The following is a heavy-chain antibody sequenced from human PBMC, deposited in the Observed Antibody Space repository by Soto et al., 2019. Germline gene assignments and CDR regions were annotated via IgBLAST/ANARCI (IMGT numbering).Heavy chain of an antibody. Sequence: PGGSLRLSCAAFGFTFSSYWMSWVRQAPGKGLEWVANIKQDGSEKYYVDSVKGRFTISRDNAKNSLYLQMNSLRAEDTAVYYCARDLEEMATIPYFDYWGQGTLVTSPQ. J-gene: IGHJ4*02. CDR1: GFTFSSYW. CDR2: IKQDGSEK. D-gene: IGHD5-12*01. V-gene: IGHV3-7*05. CDR3: ARDLEEMATIPYFDY.